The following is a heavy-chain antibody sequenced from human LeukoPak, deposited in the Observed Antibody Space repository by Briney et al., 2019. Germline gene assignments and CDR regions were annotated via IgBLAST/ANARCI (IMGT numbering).Heavy chain of an antibody. J-gene: IGHJ6*03. CDR3: AKDSSGWYPHYYYYYMDV. V-gene: IGHV3-23*01. CDR1: GFTFSSYA. D-gene: IGHD6-19*01. Sequence: PGGSLRLSCAASGFTFSSYAMSWVRQAPGKGLEWVSAISGSGGSTYYADSVKGRFTISRDNSKNTLYLQMNSLRAEDTAVYYCAKDSSGWYPHYYYYYMDVWGKGTTVTVSS. CDR2: ISGSGGST.